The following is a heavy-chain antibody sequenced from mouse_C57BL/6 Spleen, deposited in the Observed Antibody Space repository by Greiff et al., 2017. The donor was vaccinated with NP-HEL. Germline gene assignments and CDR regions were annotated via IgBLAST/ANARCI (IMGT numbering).Heavy chain of an antibody. CDR1: GYTFTDYY. Sequence: VQLQQSGPELVKPGASVKISCKASGYTFTDYYMNWVKQSHGKSLEWIGDINPNNGGTSYNQKFKGKATLTVDKSSSTAYMELRSLTSEDSAVYYCARGYSNYEWYFDVWGTGTTVTVSS. CDR2: INPNNGGT. V-gene: IGHV1-26*01. J-gene: IGHJ1*03. D-gene: IGHD2-5*01. CDR3: ARGYSNYEWYFDV.